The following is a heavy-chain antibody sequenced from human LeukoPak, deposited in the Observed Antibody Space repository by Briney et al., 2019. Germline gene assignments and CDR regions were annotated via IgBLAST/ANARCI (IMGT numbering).Heavy chain of an antibody. V-gene: IGHV3-53*01. CDR3: ARIYLKMASAS. Sequence: GSLRLSCAVSGFTVNNNYMTWVRQAPGKGLEWVSVVYSGGTTSYADSVKGRFTISRDNSKNMVYLQMNSLRAEDKAVYYCARIYLKMASASWGQGTLVTVSS. J-gene: IGHJ5*02. D-gene: IGHD2-8*01. CDR1: GFTVNNNY. CDR2: VYSGGTT.